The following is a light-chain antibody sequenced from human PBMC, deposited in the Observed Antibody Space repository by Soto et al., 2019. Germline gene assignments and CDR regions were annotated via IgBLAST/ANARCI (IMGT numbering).Light chain of an antibody. V-gene: IGKV1-5*03. CDR2: KAS. CDR3: QQYNSYPWT. J-gene: IGKJ1*01. Sequence: DIPMTQSPSTLSASVGDRVTIICRASQSISLWLAWYQQKAGKAPKLLIYKASSLESGFPSRLSGRGSGTEFTLTVSSLQPDDFATYYCQQYNSYPWTFGQGTKVEIK. CDR1: QSISLW.